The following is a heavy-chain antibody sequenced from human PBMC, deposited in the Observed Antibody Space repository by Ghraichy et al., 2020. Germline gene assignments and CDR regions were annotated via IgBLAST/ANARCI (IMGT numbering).Heavy chain of an antibody. CDR1: GGSFSGYY. CDR3: AKWDEMSTSDY. CDR2: INHSGST. D-gene: IGHD5-24*01. J-gene: IGHJ4*02. V-gene: IGHV4-34*01. Sequence: SQTLSLTCAVYGGSFSGYYWSWIRQPPGKGLEWIGEINHSGSTNYNPSLKSRVTISVDTSKNQFSLKLSSVTAADTAVYYCAKWDEMSTSDYWGQGTLVTVSS.